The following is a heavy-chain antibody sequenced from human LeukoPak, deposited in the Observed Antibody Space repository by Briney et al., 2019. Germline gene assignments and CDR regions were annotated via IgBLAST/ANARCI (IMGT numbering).Heavy chain of an antibody. V-gene: IGHV3-7*03. Sequence: GGSLRLSCAASGFTFSSYWMSWVRQAPGKGLEWVANIKQDGSEKYYVDSVKGRFTISRDNAKNSLYLQMNSLRAEDTAVYYCARARPWDSSRSYYFGMDVWGHGTTVTVSS. J-gene: IGHJ6*02. CDR1: GFTFSSYW. CDR3: ARARPWDSSRSYYFGMDV. CDR2: IKQDGSEK. D-gene: IGHD3-22*01.